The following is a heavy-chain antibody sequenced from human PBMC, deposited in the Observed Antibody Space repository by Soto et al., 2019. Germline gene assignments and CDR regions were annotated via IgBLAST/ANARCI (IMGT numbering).Heavy chain of an antibody. J-gene: IGHJ6*02. D-gene: IGHD3-22*01. CDR1: GFSFSSYG. V-gene: IGHV3-33*01. CDR3: VRDDSSGYYSSGPYYYGLDV. Sequence: GGSLRLSCAASGFSFSSYGMHWVRQAPGKGLEWVAAIWYDGNNKYYADSGKGRFTISRDNSKNTLYLQMNSLRAEDTAVYYCVRDDSSGYYSSGPYYYGLDVWGQGTTVTVSS. CDR2: IWYDGNNK.